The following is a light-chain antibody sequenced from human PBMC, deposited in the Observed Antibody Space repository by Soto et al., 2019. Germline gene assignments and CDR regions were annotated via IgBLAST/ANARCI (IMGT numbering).Light chain of an antibody. CDR3: QQYGSSPRT. CDR1: HSVSSRY. CDR2: GAS. J-gene: IGKJ1*01. V-gene: IGKV3-20*01. Sequence: EIVLTQSPGTLSLSPGERATLSCRASHSVSSRYLAWYQQKPGQAPRLLIYGASSRATGIPDRFSGSGSGTDFILTISRLEPEDFAVYYCQQYGSSPRTFGQGTKVDIK.